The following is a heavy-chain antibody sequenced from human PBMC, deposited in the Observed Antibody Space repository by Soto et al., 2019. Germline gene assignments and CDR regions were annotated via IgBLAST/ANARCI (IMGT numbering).Heavy chain of an antibody. Sequence: ASVKVSCKASGYTFTSYGFSWVRQVPGQGLEWMGWISAYNGNTNYAQKLQGRVTMTTDTSTSTAYMELRSLRSDDTAVYYCARDFAYKQQLVPMRSWFDHWGQGTLVTVSS. CDR1: GYTFTSYG. D-gene: IGHD6-13*01. CDR2: ISAYNGNT. J-gene: IGHJ5*02. CDR3: ARDFAYKQQLVPMRSWFDH. V-gene: IGHV1-18*01.